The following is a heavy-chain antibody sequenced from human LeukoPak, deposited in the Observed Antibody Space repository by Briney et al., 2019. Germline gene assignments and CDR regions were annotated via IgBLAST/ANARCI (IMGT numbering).Heavy chain of an antibody. CDR1: GFTFSSYA. CDR3: AKDVYGDYGGLDY. Sequence: GGSLRLSCAASGFTFSSYAMSWVHQAPGKGLEWVSAISGSGGSTYYADSVKGRFTISRDNSKNTLYLQMNSLRAEDTAVYYCAKDVYGDYGGLDYWGQGTLVTVSS. V-gene: IGHV3-23*01. J-gene: IGHJ4*02. D-gene: IGHD4-17*01. CDR2: ISGSGGST.